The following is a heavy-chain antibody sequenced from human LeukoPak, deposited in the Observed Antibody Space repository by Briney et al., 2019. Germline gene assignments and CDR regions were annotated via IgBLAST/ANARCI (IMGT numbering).Heavy chain of an antibody. CDR3: TRGGDSSGYSRSSPVDY. CDR1: GFTFGDYA. CDR2: IRSKAYGGTT. V-gene: IGHV3-49*03. D-gene: IGHD3-22*01. J-gene: IGHJ4*02. Sequence: GGSLRLSCTASGFTFGDYAMSWFRQAPGRGREWVGFIRSKAYGGTTEYAASVKGRFTISRDDSKSIAYLQMNSLKTEDTAVYYCTRGGDSSGYSRSSPVDYWGQGTLVTVSS.